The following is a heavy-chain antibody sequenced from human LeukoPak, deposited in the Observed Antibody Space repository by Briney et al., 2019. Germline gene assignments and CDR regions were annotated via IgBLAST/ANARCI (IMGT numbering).Heavy chain of an antibody. CDR3: ARGRITMVRGENYYGMDV. Sequence: ASVKVSCKASGYTFTSYDINWVRQATGQGLEWMGWMNPNSGNTGYAQEFQGRVTMTRNTSISTAYMELSSLRSEDTAVYYCARGRITMVRGENYYGMDVWGQGTTVTVSS. D-gene: IGHD3-10*01. CDR1: GYTFTSYD. V-gene: IGHV1-8*01. CDR2: MNPNSGNT. J-gene: IGHJ6*02.